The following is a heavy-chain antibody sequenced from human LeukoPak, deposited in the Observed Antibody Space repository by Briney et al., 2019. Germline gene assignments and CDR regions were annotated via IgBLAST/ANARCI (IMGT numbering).Heavy chain of an antibody. J-gene: IGHJ4*02. CDR1: GFTFSTYG. D-gene: IGHD1-26*01. CDR3: ARHRSMKKTIVGATRGYYFDY. CDR2: IQYDGSNK. Sequence: GGSLRLSCAASGFTFSTYGMHWVRQAPGKGLEWVAFIQYDGSNKYYADSVKGRFTISRDNSKNTLYLQMNSLRAEDTAVYYCARHRSMKKTIVGATRGYYFDYWGQGPLVTVSS. V-gene: IGHV3-30*02.